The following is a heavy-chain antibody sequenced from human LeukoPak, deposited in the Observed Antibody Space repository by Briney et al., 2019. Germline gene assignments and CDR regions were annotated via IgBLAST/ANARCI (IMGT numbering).Heavy chain of an antibody. CDR3: ARSGYRYGADASEI. J-gene: IGHJ3*02. Sequence: SETLSLTCTVSGGSIGSSSYYWGWIRQPPGKGLEWIGSIYYSGSTYYNPSLKSRVTISVDTSKNQFSLKLSSVTAADTAVYYCARSGYRYGADASEIWGQGTMVTVSS. CDR2: IYYSGST. D-gene: IGHD5-18*01. CDR1: GGSIGSSSYY. V-gene: IGHV4-39*07.